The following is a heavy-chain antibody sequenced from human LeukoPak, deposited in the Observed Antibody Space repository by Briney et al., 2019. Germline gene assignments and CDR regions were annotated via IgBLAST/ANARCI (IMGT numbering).Heavy chain of an antibody. CDR3: ARSRRGGVWGSYRTFFDY. CDR1: GFTFTSYE. J-gene: IGHJ4*02. V-gene: IGHV3-48*01. D-gene: IGHD3-16*02. CDR2: ISSSSSTI. Sequence: GGSLRLSCAASGFTFTSYEMNWVRQAPGKGLEWVSYISSSSSTIYYADSVKGRFTISRDNAKNSLYLQMNSLRAEDTAVYYCARSRRGGVWGSYRTFFDYWGQGTLVTVSS.